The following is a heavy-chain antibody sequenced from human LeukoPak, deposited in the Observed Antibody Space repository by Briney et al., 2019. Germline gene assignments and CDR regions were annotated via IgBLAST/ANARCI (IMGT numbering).Heavy chain of an antibody. J-gene: IGHJ6*03. D-gene: IGHD2-15*01. CDR2: MNPNSGNT. CDR1: GYTFTSYD. V-gene: IGHV1-8*01. CDR3: ARGILGYCSGGSCYSGQDYYYYMDV. Sequence: EASVKVSCKASGYTFTSYDINWVRQATGQGLEWMGWMNPNSGNTGYAQKLQGRVTMTTDTSTSTAYMELRSLRSDDTAVYYCARGILGYCSGGSCYSGQDYYYYMDVWGKGTTVTISS.